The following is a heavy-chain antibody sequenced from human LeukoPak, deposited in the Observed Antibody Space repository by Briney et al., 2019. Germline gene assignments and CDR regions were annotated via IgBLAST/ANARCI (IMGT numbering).Heavy chain of an antibody. D-gene: IGHD5-24*01. Sequence: PGGSLRLSCAASGFTFSSYAMHWVRQAPGKGLEWVAVISYDGSNKYYADSVKGRFTISRDNAKNSLYLQMNSLRAEDTAVYYCARDGAHKDGYNPYYYYMDVWGKGTTVTISS. V-gene: IGHV3-30*04. J-gene: IGHJ6*03. CDR1: GFTFSSYA. CDR3: ARDGAHKDGYNPYYYYMDV. CDR2: ISYDGSNK.